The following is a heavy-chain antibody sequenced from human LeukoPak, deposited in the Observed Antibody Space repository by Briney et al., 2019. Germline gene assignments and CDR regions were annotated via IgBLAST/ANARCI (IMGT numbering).Heavy chain of an antibody. CDR2: IYTSGST. D-gene: IGHD6-13*01. V-gene: IGHV4-61*02. CDR3: ARQGVYGSSWYYYYMDV. J-gene: IGHJ6*03. Sequence: PSETLSLTCTVSGGSISSGSYYWSWIRQPAGKGLEWIGRIYTSGSTNYNPSLKSRVTMSVDTSKNQFSLKLSSVTAADTAVYYCARQGVYGSSWYYYYMDVWGKGTTVTVSS. CDR1: GGSISSGSYY.